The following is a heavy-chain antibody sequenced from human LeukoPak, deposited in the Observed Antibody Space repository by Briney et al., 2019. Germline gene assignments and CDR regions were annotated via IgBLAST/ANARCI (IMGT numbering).Heavy chain of an antibody. V-gene: IGHV1-18*01. J-gene: IGHJ4*02. CDR1: GYTYISYG. D-gene: IGHD3-10*01. CDR2: ISAYSGDT. Sequence: ASVKVSCKASGYTYISYGINWVRQAPGQGLEWMGWISAYSGDTNYAQKLQGRVTMTTDTSTNIAYMELRSLRSDDTALYYCARASIPTMIRGVYSAAPDYWGQGTLVTVSS. CDR3: ARASIPTMIRGVYSAAPDY.